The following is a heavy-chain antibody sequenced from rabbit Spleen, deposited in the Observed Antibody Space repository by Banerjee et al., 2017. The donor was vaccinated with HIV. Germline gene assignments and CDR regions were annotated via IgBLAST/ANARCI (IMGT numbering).Heavy chain of an antibody. CDR1: GFSYNSGYD. D-gene: IGHD2-1*01. CDR2: IYGGDGAST. Sequence: QSLEGSGGDLVKPGASLTLTCKASGFSYNSGYDMFWVPQAPGKGLESIACIYGGDGASTWYASWAQGRFTISKTSSTTVTLQMTSLTAADTATYFCGRAGEGGYGYLDLWGQGTLVTVS. J-gene: IGHJ4*01. V-gene: IGHV1S40*01. CDR3: GRAGEGGYGYLDL.